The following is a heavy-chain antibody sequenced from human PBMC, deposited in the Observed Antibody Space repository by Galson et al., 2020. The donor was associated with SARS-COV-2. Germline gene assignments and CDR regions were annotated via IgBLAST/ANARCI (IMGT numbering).Heavy chain of an antibody. CDR3: VKHSVVVTAVHTPHDPFHI. CDR1: GFTFSRYA. J-gene: IGHJ3*02. D-gene: IGHD2-21*02. CDR2: IYIGGTT. Sequence: GGSLRLSCAASGFTFSRYALSWVRQPPGKGLEWVSLIYIGGTTYHADSVKGRFSISRDNSKSTLYLEMNTLRPEDTAVYYCVKHSVVVTAVHTPHDPFHIWGQGTLVTVSS. V-gene: IGHV3-23*03.